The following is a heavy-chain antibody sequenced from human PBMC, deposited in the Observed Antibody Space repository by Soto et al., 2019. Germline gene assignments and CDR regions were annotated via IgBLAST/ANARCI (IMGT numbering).Heavy chain of an antibody. CDR1: GFTFSSYG. V-gene: IGHV3-30*18. CDR3: AKDSGLWFGELFHYYYYMDV. CDR2: ISYDGSNK. D-gene: IGHD3-10*01. Sequence: GGSLRLSCAASGFTFSSYGMHWVRQAPGKGLEWVAVISYDGSNKYYADSVKGRFTISRDNSKNTLYLQMNSLRAEDTAVYYCAKDSGLWFGELFHYYYYMDVWGKGTTVTVSS. J-gene: IGHJ6*03.